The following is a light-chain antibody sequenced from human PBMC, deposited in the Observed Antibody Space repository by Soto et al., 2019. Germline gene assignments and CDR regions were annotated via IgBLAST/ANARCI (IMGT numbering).Light chain of an antibody. CDR3: QQYGSSPPYT. Sequence: EIVLTQSPGTLSLSPGERATLSCRASQSVSGSYLAWYQQKPGQSPRLLIYGSSDRATGIPDRFSGSGSGTEFTLTISRVEPEDFAVYYYQQYGSSPPYTFGQGTKLEIK. CDR1: QSVSGSY. V-gene: IGKV3-20*01. J-gene: IGKJ2*01. CDR2: GSS.